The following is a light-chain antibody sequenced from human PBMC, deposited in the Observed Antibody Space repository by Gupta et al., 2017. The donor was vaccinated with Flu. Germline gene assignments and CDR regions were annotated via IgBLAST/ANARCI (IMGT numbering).Light chain of an antibody. J-gene: IGLJ2*01. V-gene: IGLV1-51*02. CDR2: ENN. Sequence: QSVLTQPPSVSAAPGQKVTISCSGSSSNIGNNYVSWYQQLPGTAPKLLIYENNKRPSGIPDRFSGPKSGTSATLGITGLQTGDEADYYCGTGDSSLSVVGFGGGTKLTVL. CDR3: GTGDSSLSVVG. CDR1: SSNIGNNY.